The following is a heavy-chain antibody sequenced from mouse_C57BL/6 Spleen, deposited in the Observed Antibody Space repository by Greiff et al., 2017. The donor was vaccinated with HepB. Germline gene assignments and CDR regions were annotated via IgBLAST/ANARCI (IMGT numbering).Heavy chain of an antibody. CDR1: GYAFSSYW. CDR3: ARGGNYDYDVLYFDY. Sequence: QVQLQQSGAELVKPGASVKISCKASGYAFSSYWMNWVKQRPGKGLEWIGQIYPGDGDTNYNGKFKGKATLTADKSSSTAYMQLSSLTSEDSAVYFCARGGNYDYDVLYFDYWGQGTTLTVSS. V-gene: IGHV1-80*01. CDR2: IYPGDGDT. J-gene: IGHJ2*01. D-gene: IGHD2-4*01.